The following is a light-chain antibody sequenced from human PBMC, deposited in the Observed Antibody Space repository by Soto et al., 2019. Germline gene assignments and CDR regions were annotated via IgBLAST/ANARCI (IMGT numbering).Light chain of an antibody. J-gene: IGKJ3*01. CDR2: DAS. V-gene: IGKV3-11*01. CDR1: QSVSSY. Sequence: EIVLTQSPATLSLPAGERATLSCRASQSVSSYLAWYQQKPGQAPRLLIYDASNRATGIPARFSGSGSGTDFTLTISSLVPEDFAVYYCQQRSNLITFGPGTKVDIK. CDR3: QQRSNLIT.